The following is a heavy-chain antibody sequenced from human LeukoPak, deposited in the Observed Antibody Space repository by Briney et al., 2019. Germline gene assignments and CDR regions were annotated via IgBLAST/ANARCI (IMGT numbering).Heavy chain of an antibody. J-gene: IGHJ3*02. CDR1: GFTFSSYS. V-gene: IGHV3-48*02. CDR2: ISGSGSVS. CDR3: ARDGGFGFLAAFDI. Sequence: GGSLRLSCAASGFTFSSYSMNWVRQAPGKGLEWISYISGSGSVSYYEDSVKGRFAISRDNAKNSLYLQMNSLRDEDTALYFCARDGGFGFLAAFDIWGQGTMVTVSS. D-gene: IGHD3-10*01.